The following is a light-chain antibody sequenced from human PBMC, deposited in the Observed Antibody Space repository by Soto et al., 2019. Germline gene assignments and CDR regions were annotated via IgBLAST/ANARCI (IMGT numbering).Light chain of an antibody. CDR3: HQYDNLPL. J-gene: IGKJ4*01. Sequence: DIQMTQSPSSLSASVGDRVTITCQASQDISNYLNWYQQKPGKAPKLLIYDASNLETGVPSRFSGSGSGTDFTFTISSLQPEYIATYYCHQYDNLPLFGGGTKVEIK. V-gene: IGKV1-33*01. CDR2: DAS. CDR1: QDISNY.